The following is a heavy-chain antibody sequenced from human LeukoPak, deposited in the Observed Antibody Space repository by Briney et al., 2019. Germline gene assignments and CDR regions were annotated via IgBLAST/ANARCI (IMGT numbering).Heavy chain of an antibody. CDR1: GFTFSSYS. Sequence: GGSLRLSCAASGFTFSSYSMNWVRQAPGKGLEWVSAISGSGSSTYYADSVKGRFTISRGNSKNTLYLQMNSLRAEDTAVYYCAKDPHPRGSSPRHFDYWGQGTLVTVSS. CDR2: ISGSGSST. J-gene: IGHJ4*02. D-gene: IGHD1-26*01. V-gene: IGHV3-23*01. CDR3: AKDPHPRGSSPRHFDY.